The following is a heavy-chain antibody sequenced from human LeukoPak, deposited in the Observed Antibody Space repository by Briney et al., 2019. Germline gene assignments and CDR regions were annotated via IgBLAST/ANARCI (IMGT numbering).Heavy chain of an antibody. CDR1: GGSLSNYY. CDR3: ARQSRDGDYIAKLFDY. Sequence: SDTLSLTCTVSGGSLSNYYWSWIRQPPGKGLEWIGYIYYSGSINYNPSLKSRVTISVDMSKNQFSLQLSSVTAADTAVYYCARQSRDGDYIAKLFDYWGQGTLVTVSS. V-gene: IGHV4-59*08. J-gene: IGHJ4*02. CDR2: IYYSGSI. D-gene: IGHD4-17*01.